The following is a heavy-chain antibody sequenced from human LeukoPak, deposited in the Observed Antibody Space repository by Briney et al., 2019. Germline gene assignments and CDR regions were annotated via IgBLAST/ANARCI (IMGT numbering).Heavy chain of an antibody. D-gene: IGHD6-19*01. V-gene: IGHV1-3*01. Sequence: GASVKISCKASGYTFTSYAMHWVRQAPGQRLEWMGWINAGNGNTKYSQKFQGRATITMDTSASTAYMELSSLRSEDTAVYYCARSSPASFRPYSIGWDINAFDIWGQGTMVTVSS. CDR1: GYTFTSYA. CDR2: INAGNGNT. J-gene: IGHJ3*02. CDR3: ARSSPASFRPYSIGWDINAFDI.